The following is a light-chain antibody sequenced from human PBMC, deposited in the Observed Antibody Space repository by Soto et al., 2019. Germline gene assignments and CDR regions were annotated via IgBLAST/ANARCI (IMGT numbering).Light chain of an antibody. Sequence: VLTQPPSASGTPGQRVTISCSGSSSNIGSKYVYWYQQLPGTAPKLLMYRNNQRPSGVPDRFSGSKSGTSASLAISGLRSEDEADYYCAAWDAGVSGPAFGGGTKVTVL. CDR2: RNN. CDR3: AAWDAGVSGPA. CDR1: SSNIGSKY. J-gene: IGLJ2*01. V-gene: IGLV1-47*01.